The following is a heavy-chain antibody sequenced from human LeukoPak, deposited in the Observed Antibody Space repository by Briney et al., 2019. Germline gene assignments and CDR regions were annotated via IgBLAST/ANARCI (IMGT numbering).Heavy chain of an antibody. CDR2: IYYSGST. V-gene: IGHV4-59*01. Sequence: PSETLSLTCTVSGGSISSYYWSWIRQPPGKGLEWIGYIYYSGSTNYNPFLKSRVTISVDTSKNQFSLKLSSVTAADTAVYYCARGSIAASYWGQGTLVTVSS. J-gene: IGHJ4*02. CDR1: GGSISSYY. CDR3: ARGSIAASY. D-gene: IGHD6-6*01.